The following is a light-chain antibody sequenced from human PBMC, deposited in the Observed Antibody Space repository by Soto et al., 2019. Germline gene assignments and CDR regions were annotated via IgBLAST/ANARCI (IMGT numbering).Light chain of an antibody. V-gene: IGKV4-1*01. CDR3: QQYYSTPLT. CDR1: QSVLYSSNNKNY. Sequence: DIVMTQSPDSLAVSLGERATINCKSSQSVLYSSNNKNYLAWYQQKPGQPPKLLIYWASTRESGVPDQFSGSGSGTDFTLTISSLQAEDVAVYCCQQYYSTPLTFGGGTKVEIK. J-gene: IGKJ4*01. CDR2: WAS.